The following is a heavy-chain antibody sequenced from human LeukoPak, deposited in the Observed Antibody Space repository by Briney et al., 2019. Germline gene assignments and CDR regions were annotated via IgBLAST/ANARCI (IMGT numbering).Heavy chain of an antibody. V-gene: IGHV1-2*02. CDR3: ARGTTH. D-gene: IGHD1/OR15-1a*01. CDR2: INPKSGDT. Sequence: GASVKVSCKASGYTFTGYYIHWVRQAPGQGPEGMGWINPKSGDTNYALTFQGRGPMTRDTSINTAYMELSSLRSDDPAVFYCARGTTHWGQGTLITVSS. J-gene: IGHJ4*02. CDR1: GYTFTGYY.